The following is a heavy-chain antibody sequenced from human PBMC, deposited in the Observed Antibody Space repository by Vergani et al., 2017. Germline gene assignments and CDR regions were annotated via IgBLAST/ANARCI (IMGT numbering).Heavy chain of an antibody. CDR1: GGSISSSNW. V-gene: IGHV4-4*03. D-gene: IGHD3-9*01. Sequence: QVQLQESGPGLVKPPGTLSLTCAVSGGSISSSNWWSWVRQPPGKGLQWIGEIYHSGSTNYNPSLKSRVTISVDKSKNQFSLKLSSLTAADTAVYYCARALKLRYSPFGDYYYYGIDVWGQGTTVTVSS. J-gene: IGHJ6*02. CDR2: IYHSGST. CDR3: ARALKLRYSPFGDYYYYGIDV.